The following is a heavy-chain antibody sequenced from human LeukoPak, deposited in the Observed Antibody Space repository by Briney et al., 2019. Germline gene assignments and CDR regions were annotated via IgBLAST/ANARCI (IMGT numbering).Heavy chain of an antibody. D-gene: IGHD2-2*01. V-gene: IGHV1-2*02. CDR1: GYTFTDYY. Sequence: ASVKVSCKASGYTFTDYYMHWVRQAPGQGLEWMGWINPKSGGRSYAQRFQGRVTMTRDTSISTAYMELSRLRSDDTAVYYCATGERLVPAAMWFDYWGLGTLVTVSS. CDR3: ATGERLVPAAMWFDY. J-gene: IGHJ4*02. CDR2: INPKSGGR.